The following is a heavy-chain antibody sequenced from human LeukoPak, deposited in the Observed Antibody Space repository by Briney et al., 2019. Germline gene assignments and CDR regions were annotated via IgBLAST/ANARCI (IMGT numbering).Heavy chain of an antibody. CDR2: IYYSGST. CDR1: GGSISSSSYY. CDR3: ARRARFLESGAQYYSYMDV. V-gene: IGHV4-39*01. Sequence: SETLSLTCTVSGGSISSSSYYWGWIRQPPGKGLEWIGSIYYSGSTYYNPSLKSRVTISVDTSKNQFSLKLSSVTAADTAVYYCARRARFLESGAQYYSYMDVWGKGTTVTVSS. D-gene: IGHD3-3*01. J-gene: IGHJ6*03.